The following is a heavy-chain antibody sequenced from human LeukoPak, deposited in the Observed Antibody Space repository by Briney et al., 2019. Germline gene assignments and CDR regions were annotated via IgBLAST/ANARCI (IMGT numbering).Heavy chain of an antibody. Sequence: GGSLRLSCAASGFTFSSYGVHWVRQAPGKGLEWVAFIRYDGSNKYYADSVKGRFTISRDNSKNTLYLQMNSLRAEDTAVYYCAKYSVAGSQRYFDYWGQGTLVTVSS. CDR3: AKYSVAGSQRYFDY. V-gene: IGHV3-30*02. D-gene: IGHD6-19*01. J-gene: IGHJ4*02. CDR1: GFTFSSYG. CDR2: IRYDGSNK.